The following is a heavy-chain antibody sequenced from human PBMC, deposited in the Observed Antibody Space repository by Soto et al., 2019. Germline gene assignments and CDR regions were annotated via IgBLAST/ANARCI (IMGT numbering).Heavy chain of an antibody. CDR2: INAGNGNT. V-gene: IGHV1-3*01. D-gene: IGHD6-13*01. CDR3: ARKRIAAAGTERYFDL. J-gene: IGHJ2*01. CDR1: GYTFTSYA. Sequence: QVQLVQSGAEVKKPGASVKVSCKASGYTFTSYAMHWVRQAPGQRLEWMGWINAGNGNTKYSQKFQGRVTITRDTSASTAYMELSRLRSEDTAVYYCARKRIAAAGTERYFDLWGRGTLVTVSS.